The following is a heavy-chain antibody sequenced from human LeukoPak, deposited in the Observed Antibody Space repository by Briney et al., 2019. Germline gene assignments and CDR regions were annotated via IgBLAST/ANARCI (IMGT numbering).Heavy chain of an antibody. Sequence: GESLKISCKGSGYSFTSYWIGWVRQMPGKGLEWMGIIYPGDSDTRYSPSFQGQVTISADKSISTAYLQWSSLKASDTAMYYCGRHGSSCWSSAHYYGMDVWGQGTTVTVSS. CDR1: GYSFTSYW. D-gene: IGHD6-13*01. CDR2: IYPGDSDT. V-gene: IGHV5-51*01. CDR3: GRHGSSCWSSAHYYGMDV. J-gene: IGHJ6*02.